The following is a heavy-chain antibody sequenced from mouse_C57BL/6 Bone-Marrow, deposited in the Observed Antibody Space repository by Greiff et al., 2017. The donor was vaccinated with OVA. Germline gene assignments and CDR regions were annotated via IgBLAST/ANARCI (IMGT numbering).Heavy chain of an antibody. Sequence: VKLQQPGAELVMPGASVKLSCKASGYTFTSYWMHWVKQRPGQVLEWIGEIDPSDSYTNYNQKFKGKSTLTVDKSSSTAYMQLSSLTSEDSAVYYCARALSMITTGYYFDYWGQGTTLTVSS. V-gene: IGHV1-69*01. CDR3: ARALSMITTGYYFDY. J-gene: IGHJ2*01. D-gene: IGHD2-4*01. CDR1: GYTFTSYW. CDR2: IDPSDSYT.